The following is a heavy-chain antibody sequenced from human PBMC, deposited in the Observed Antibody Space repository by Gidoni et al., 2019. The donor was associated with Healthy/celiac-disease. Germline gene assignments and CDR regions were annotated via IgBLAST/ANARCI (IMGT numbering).Heavy chain of an antibody. D-gene: IGHD1-26*01. CDR3: AKGGSYQNRYFDY. CDR2: ISYDGSNK. V-gene: IGHV3-30*18. CDR1: GFTFSSYG. Sequence: QVQLVESGGGVVQPGRSLRLSCAASGFTFSSYGMHWVRQAPGKGLEWVAVISYDGSNKYYADSVKGRFTISRDNSKNTLYLQMNSLRAEDTAVYYCAKGGSYQNRYFDYWGQGTLVTVSS. J-gene: IGHJ4*02.